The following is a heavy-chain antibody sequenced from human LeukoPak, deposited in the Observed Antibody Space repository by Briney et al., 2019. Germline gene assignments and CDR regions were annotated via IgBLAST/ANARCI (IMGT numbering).Heavy chain of an antibody. V-gene: IGHV3-23*01. Sequence: GGSLRLSCAASGFTFSSYAMSWVRQAPGKGLEWVSAISGSGGSTYYADSVKGRFTISRDNSKNTLYLQMNSLRAEDTAVYYCAKTVRPRWVRSYFDDWGQGTLVTVSS. J-gene: IGHJ4*02. CDR1: GFTFSSYA. CDR2: ISGSGGST. CDR3: AKTVRPRWVRSYFDD. D-gene: IGHD3-16*01.